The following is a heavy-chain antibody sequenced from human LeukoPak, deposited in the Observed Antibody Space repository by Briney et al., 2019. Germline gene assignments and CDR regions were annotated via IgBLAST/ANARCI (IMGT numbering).Heavy chain of an antibody. J-gene: IGHJ4*02. Sequence: PGGSLRLSCVASGFTFSDYAMNWVRQAPGKGLEWVSTFKTNYNQVYYAESVRGRFTISTDNSKNTAYLQTNSLRVEDTALYYCARSVPDYTRFDFWGQGALVTVSS. D-gene: IGHD4-11*01. CDR1: GFTFSDYA. CDR2: FKTNYNQV. CDR3: ARSVPDYTRFDF. V-gene: IGHV3-23*05.